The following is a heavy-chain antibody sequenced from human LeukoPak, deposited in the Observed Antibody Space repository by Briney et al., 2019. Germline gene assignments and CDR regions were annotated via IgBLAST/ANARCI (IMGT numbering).Heavy chain of an antibody. J-gene: IGHJ4*02. V-gene: IGHV4-38-2*01. CDR2: IYYSGST. Sequence: PSETLSLTCAVSGYSISSGYYWSWIRQPPGKGLEWIGYIYYSGSTNYNPSLKSRVTISVDTSKNQFSLKLSSVTAADTAVYYCARLSRDGYNWGPFDYWGQGTLVTVSS. CDR3: ARLSRDGYNWGPFDY. CDR1: GYSISSGYY. D-gene: IGHD5-24*01.